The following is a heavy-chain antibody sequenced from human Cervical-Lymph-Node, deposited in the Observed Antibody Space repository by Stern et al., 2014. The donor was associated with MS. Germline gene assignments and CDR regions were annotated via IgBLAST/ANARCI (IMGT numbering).Heavy chain of an antibody. D-gene: IGHD1-20*01. CDR1: GFTFSSYA. J-gene: IGHJ4*02. CDR3: ASTLRYNWNYFDS. Sequence: QVQLVDSGGGVVQPGRSLRLSCAASGFTFSSYAMHWVRQAPGKGLEWVAVMSNDGRNKYYADSVKGRFTISRDNSKNTLYLQMNSLRAEDTAVYYCASTLRYNWNYFDSWGQGTLVTVSS. CDR2: MSNDGRNK. V-gene: IGHV3-30*01.